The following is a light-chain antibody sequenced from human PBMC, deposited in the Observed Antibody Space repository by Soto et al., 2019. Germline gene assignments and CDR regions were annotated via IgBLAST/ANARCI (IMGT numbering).Light chain of an antibody. V-gene: IGKV3-15*01. CDR1: QSVSSN. CDR3: QQYADWPPLT. J-gene: IGKJ4*01. Sequence: ETVMTQSPVTQSVSPGERVTLSCRASQSVSSNLAWYQQKPGQAPRLLFYRASTRATGIPARFSASGSGTEFTLTISSLQSEDFAVYYCQQYADWPPLTFGGGTKVEIK. CDR2: RAS.